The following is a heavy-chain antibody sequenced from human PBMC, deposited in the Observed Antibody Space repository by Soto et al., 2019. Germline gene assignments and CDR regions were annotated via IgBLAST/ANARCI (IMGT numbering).Heavy chain of an antibody. CDR3: ARDIIEVIGTIRWFHP. J-gene: IGHJ5*02. Sequence: GGSLRLSVAACGFTFTTHGMHWVRQAPGKGPVWVSRINGDGSSIDSAASVKGRFTISRDNAKKTLYLQMNTLRAEDTAVCHCARDIIEVIGTIRWFHPWGQGPRVTV. D-gene: IGHD3-10*01. CDR2: INGDGSSI. V-gene: IGHV3-74*01. CDR1: GFTFTTHG.